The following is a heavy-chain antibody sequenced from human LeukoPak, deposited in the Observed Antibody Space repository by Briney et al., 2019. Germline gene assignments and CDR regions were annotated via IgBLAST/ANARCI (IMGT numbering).Heavy chain of an antibody. J-gene: IGHJ4*02. CDR1: GFTLSTYW. D-gene: IGHD2-2*01. CDR3: ARGDIVVVPTAVGSWDY. Sequence: PGGSLRLSCVASGFTLSTYWMHWVRQAPGKGLVWVSRINSDGSAISYADSVMVRFTISRDSAKNTLYLQMNSLRAEDTAVYYCARGDIVVVPTAVGSWDYWGQGTLVTVSS. CDR2: INSDGSAI. V-gene: IGHV3-74*01.